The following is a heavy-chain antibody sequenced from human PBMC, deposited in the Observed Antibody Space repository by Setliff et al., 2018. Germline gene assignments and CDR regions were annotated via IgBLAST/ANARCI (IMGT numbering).Heavy chain of an antibody. CDR1: GFTFTSYD. Sequence: GGSLRLSCAASGFTFTSYDIHWVRQAPGKGLEWVAVISYDGTYKNFVDSVKARFIISRDNSKDTLYLQMNSLRSEDTAVYYCARALPSIHIDYWGQGTLVTVSS. CDR3: ARALPSIHIDY. CDR2: ISYDGTYK. V-gene: IGHV3-30-3*01. D-gene: IGHD6-6*01. J-gene: IGHJ4*02.